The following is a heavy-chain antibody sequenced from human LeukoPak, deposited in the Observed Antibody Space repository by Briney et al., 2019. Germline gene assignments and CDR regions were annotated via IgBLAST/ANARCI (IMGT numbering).Heavy chain of an antibody. CDR1: GGSFSDYD. CDR2: INHSGST. CDR3: ARRVAAAIVIDG. V-gene: IGHV4-34*01. Sequence: SETLSLTCAVYGGSFSDYDCSCIRQPPGKRLEWIGEINHSGSTNYNPSLKSRVTISVDTSKNQFSLKLSSVTAADTAVYYCARRVAAAIVIDGWGKGTLVTVSS. J-gene: IGHJ4*02. D-gene: IGHD6-13*01.